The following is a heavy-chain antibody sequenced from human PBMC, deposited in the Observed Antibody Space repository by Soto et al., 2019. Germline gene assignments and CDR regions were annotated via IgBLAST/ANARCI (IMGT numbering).Heavy chain of an antibody. V-gene: IGHV3-48*02. J-gene: IGHJ4*02. Sequence: EVQLVESGGGLVQPGGSLRLSCAASGFTFNIYSMNWVRQAPGKGLEWVSYITSDTTTIHYADSVRGRFTISRDNAENSLFLQMNSLRDEYTAAYYCARSVAGHFDYWGQGALVTVSS. CDR3: ARSVAGHFDY. CDR1: GFTFNIYS. CDR2: ITSDTTTI. D-gene: IGHD6-19*01.